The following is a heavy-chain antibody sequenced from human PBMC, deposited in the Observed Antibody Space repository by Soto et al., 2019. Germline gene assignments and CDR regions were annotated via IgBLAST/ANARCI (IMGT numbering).Heavy chain of an antibody. CDR2: INPSGGST. J-gene: IGHJ4*02. CDR1: GYTFTSYY. CDR3: ARGHSSSSAHRYYFDY. D-gene: IGHD6-6*01. Sequence: ASLKVSCKSSGYTFTSYYMHWVRQAPGQGLEWMGIINPSGGSTSYAQKFQGRVTMTRDTSTSTVYMELSSLRSEDTAVYYCARGHSSSSAHRYYFDYWGQGTLVTVSS. V-gene: IGHV1-46*03.